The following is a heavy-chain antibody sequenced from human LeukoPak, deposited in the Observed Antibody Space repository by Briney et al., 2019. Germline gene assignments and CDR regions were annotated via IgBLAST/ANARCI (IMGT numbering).Heavy chain of an antibody. D-gene: IGHD1-7*01. CDR1: GGSISSYY. CDR3: ARDAVELRYYYYMDV. J-gene: IGHJ6*03. V-gene: IGHV4-4*07. Sequence: KPSETLSLTCTASGGSISSYYWSWIRQPAGKGLEWIGRIYTSGSTNYNPSLKSRVTMSVDTSKNQFSLKLSSVTAADTAVYYCARDAVELRYYYYMDVWGKGTTVTVSS. CDR2: IYTSGST.